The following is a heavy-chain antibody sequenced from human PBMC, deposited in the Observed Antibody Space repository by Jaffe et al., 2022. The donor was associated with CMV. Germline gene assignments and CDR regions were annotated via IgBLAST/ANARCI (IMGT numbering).Heavy chain of an antibody. J-gene: IGHJ6*02. V-gene: IGHV4-34*01. CDR3: AKTTVTNSDYYGMDV. CDR1: GGSFSGYY. D-gene: IGHD4-4*01. CDR2: INHSGST. Sequence: QVQLQQWGAGLLKPSETLSLTCAVYGGSFSGYYWSWIRQPPGKGLEWIGEINHSGSTNYNPSLKSRVTISVDTSKNQFSLKLSSVTAADTAVYYCAKTTVTNSDYYGMDVWGQGTTVTVSS.